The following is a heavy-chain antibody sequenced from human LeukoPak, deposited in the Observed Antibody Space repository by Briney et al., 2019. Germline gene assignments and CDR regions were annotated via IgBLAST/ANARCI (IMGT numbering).Heavy chain of an antibody. D-gene: IGHD4-17*01. J-gene: IGHJ4*02. CDR2: INPNSGGT. Sequence: GGSLRLSCAASGFTFTGYYMHWVRQAPGQGLEWMGWINPNSGGTNYAQKFQGRVTMTRDTSISTAYMELSRLRSDDTAVYYCARNARAPDYGDPPDYWGQGTLVTVSS. CDR1: GFTFTGYY. CDR3: ARNARAPDYGDPPDY. V-gene: IGHV1-2*02.